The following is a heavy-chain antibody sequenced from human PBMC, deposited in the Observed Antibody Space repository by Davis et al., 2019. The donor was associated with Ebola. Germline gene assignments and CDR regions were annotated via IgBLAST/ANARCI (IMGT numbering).Heavy chain of an antibody. D-gene: IGHD4-23*01. CDR1: GGSLSPHY. J-gene: IGHJ4*02. CDR2: IYYSGST. V-gene: IGHV4-59*11. Sequence: SETLSLTCTVSGGSLSPHYWSWIRQPPGKGLEWIGYIYYSGSTNYNPSLKSRVTISVDTSKNQFSLKLSSVTAADTAVYYCARDWDYGGNSNYFDYWGQGTLVTVSS. CDR3: ARDWDYGGNSNYFDY.